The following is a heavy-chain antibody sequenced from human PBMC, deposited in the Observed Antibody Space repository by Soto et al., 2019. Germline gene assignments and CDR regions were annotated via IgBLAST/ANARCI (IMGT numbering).Heavy chain of an antibody. CDR3: ARDWSQITDYSANS. CDR2: ISYDGNNK. CDR1: GFTFNNYA. V-gene: IGHV3-30*04. D-gene: IGHD3-10*01. J-gene: IGHJ4*02. Sequence: QVQLAESGGGVVQPGRSLRLSCAASGFTFNNYALNWVRQAPGKGLEWVAIISYDGNNKYYADSVKGRFTISRDNSKDTLYLQMNSLRIEDTAVYYCARDWSQITDYSANSWGQGTLVTVSS.